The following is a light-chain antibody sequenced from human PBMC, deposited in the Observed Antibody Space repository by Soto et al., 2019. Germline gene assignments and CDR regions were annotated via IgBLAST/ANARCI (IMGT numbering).Light chain of an antibody. CDR1: QSVSRK. J-gene: IGKJ5*01. V-gene: IGKV3-15*01. CDR3: QQYNSWPPIT. Sequence: EIVMTQSPATLSVSPGESATLSCRASQSVSRKLVWYQQKPGQAPRLLIYGASTRATGIPARFSGGGSGTEFTLTISSLQSEDFAVYYCQQYNSWPPITFGQGTRLEIK. CDR2: GAS.